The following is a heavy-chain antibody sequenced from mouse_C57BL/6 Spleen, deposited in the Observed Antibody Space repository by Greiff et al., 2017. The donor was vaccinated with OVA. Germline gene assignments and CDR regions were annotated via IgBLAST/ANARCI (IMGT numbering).Heavy chain of an antibody. Sequence: DVQLVESGPGMVKPSQSLSLTCTVTGYSITSGYDWHWIRHFPGNKLEWMGYISYSGSTNYNPSLKSRISITHDTSKNHFFLKLNSVTTEDTATYYCAREGNWDTYYDVWGTGTTVTVSS. CDR2: ISYSGST. J-gene: IGHJ1*03. CDR3: AREGNWDTYYDV. V-gene: IGHV3-1*01. D-gene: IGHD4-1*01. CDR1: GYSITSGYD.